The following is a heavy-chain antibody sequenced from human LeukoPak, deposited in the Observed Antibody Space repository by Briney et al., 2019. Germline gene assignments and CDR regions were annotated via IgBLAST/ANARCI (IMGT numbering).Heavy chain of an antibody. CDR3: ARDLQCSTSVRVWFGESH. J-gene: IGHJ4*02. Sequence: ASVKVSCKASGYTFTSYGISWVRQAPRQGLEWMGWISAYNGNTNYAQKLQGRVTMTTDTSTSTAYMELRSLRSDDTAVYYCARDLQCSTSVRVWFGESHWGQGTLVTVSS. CDR2: ISAYNGNT. V-gene: IGHV1-18*01. CDR1: GYTFTSYG. D-gene: IGHD3-10*01.